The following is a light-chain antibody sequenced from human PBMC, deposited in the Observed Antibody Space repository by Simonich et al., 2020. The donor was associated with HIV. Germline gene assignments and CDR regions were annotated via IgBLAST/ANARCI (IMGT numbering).Light chain of an antibody. CDR1: SSDVGGYNY. V-gene: IGLV2-8*01. CDR2: EVN. CDR3: SSYAGSNNWV. Sequence: QSALTQPPSASGSPGQSVIISCTGTSSDVGGYNYVSWYQQHPGKAPKLLLSEVNKPPSGVTDRFSGSKSDNTASLTVSGLQAEYEADYYCSSYAGSNNWVFGGGTKLTVL. J-gene: IGLJ3*02.